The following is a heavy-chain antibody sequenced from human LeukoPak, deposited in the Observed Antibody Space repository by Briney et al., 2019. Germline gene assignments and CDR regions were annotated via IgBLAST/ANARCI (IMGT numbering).Heavy chain of an antibody. D-gene: IGHD2-15*01. CDR2: INWNGGST. CDR3: VRGQYCRGGSCYGWNWFDA. V-gene: IGHV3-20*04. Sequence: GGSLRLSCAASGFTFEDYGMSWVRQVPGKGLEWLSGINWNGGSTGYAESVKGRFTMSRDNAEKSLYLQMNSLRAEDTALYYCVRGQYCRGGSCYGWNWFDAWGQGTLVTVSS. J-gene: IGHJ5*02. CDR1: GFTFEDYG.